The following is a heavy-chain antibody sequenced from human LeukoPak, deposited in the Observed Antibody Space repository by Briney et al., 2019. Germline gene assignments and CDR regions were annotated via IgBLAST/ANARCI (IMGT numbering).Heavy chain of an antibody. CDR2: ISAYNGNT. CDR1: GYTFTSYG. Sequence: ASVKVSCKASGYTFTSYGSSWVRQAPGQGLEWMGWISAYNGNTNYAQKFQGRVTMTRDTSISTAYVELSRLRSDDTAVYYCARDPLAAAGTYNWSDPWGQGTLVTVSS. D-gene: IGHD6-13*01. CDR3: ARDPLAAAGTYNWSDP. V-gene: IGHV1-18*01. J-gene: IGHJ5*02.